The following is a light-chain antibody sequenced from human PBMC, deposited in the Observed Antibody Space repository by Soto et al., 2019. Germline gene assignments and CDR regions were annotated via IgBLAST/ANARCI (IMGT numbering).Light chain of an antibody. Sequence: QSALTQPPSASGSPGQSVTISCTGTSSDVGGYNYVSWYQQHPGKAPKLMIYEVSKRPSGVPDRFSGSKSDNTASLTVSGLQAEDEADYYCSSYAGSTPDVFGTGTKLTVL. V-gene: IGLV2-8*01. J-gene: IGLJ1*01. CDR3: SSYAGSTPDV. CDR1: SSDVGGYNY. CDR2: EVS.